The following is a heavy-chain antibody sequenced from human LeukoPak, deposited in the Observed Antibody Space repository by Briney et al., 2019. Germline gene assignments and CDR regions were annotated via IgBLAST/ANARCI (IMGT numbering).Heavy chain of an antibody. CDR2: ISSSSSYI. CDR1: GFTFSSYS. V-gene: IGHV3-21*01. D-gene: IGHD3-10*01. Sequence: GGSLRLSCAASGFTFSSYSMNWVRQAPGKGLEWVSSISSSSSYIYYADSVKGRFTISRDNAKNSLYLQMNSLRAEDTAVYYCARDLPGYYGSGSYSNLFDYWGQGTLVTVSS. CDR3: ARDLPGYYGSGSYSNLFDY. J-gene: IGHJ4*02.